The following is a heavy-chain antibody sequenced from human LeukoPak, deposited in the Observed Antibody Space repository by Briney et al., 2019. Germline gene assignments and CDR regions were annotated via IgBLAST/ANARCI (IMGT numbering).Heavy chain of an antibody. D-gene: IGHD6-19*01. CDR2: ISSSSYI. V-gene: IGHV3-21*01. CDR1: GFTFSSYS. J-gene: IGHJ4*02. CDR3: ARDAGYSSGWYQGDFDY. Sequence: GGSLRLSCAASGFTFSSYSMNWVRQAPGKGLEWVSSISSSSYIYYADSVKGRFTISRDNAKNSLYLQMNSLRAEDTAVYYCARDAGYSSGWYQGDFDYWGQGTLVTVSS.